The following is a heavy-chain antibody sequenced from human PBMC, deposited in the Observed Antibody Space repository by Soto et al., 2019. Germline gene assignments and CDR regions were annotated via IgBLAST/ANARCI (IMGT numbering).Heavy chain of an antibody. CDR3: AKKGTLSGTGYFDS. Sequence: GGSLRLSCAVSGFTFSSYAMSWVRQAPGKGLEWVSAISSSGDSTWYAGSVKGRFPISRDNSKNTLYLQMNSLRAEDSAVYFCAKKGTLSGTGYFDSWGQGTLVTVSS. CDR1: GFTFSSYA. CDR2: ISSSGDST. J-gene: IGHJ4*02. V-gene: IGHV3-23*01. D-gene: IGHD6-13*01.